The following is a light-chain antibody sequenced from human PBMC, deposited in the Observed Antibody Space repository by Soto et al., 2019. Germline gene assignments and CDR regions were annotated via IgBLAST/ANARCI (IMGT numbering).Light chain of an antibody. CDR1: QTISSW. J-gene: IGKJ4*01. Sequence: DIQMTQSPSTLSGSVGDRFTITCRASQTISSWLAWYQQKPGKAPKLLIYKASTLKSGVPSRFSGSGSGTEFTLTISSLQPDDFATYYCQQYDNYPLTFGGGTKVDIK. CDR2: KAS. V-gene: IGKV1-5*03. CDR3: QQYDNYPLT.